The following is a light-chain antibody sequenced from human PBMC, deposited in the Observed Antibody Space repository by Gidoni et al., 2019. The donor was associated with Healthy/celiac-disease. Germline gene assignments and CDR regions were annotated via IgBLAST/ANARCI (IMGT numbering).Light chain of an antibody. V-gene: IGKV4-1*01. Sequence: VMTQPPDSLPVSLGERATFHCKSSQSVLYSSNNKNYLAWYQQKPGQPPKLLIYWASTRESGVPDRFSGSGSGTDFTLTISSLQAEDVAVYYCQQYYSTPYTFGQGTKLEIK. CDR3: QQYYSTPYT. J-gene: IGKJ2*01. CDR1: QSVLYSSNNKNY. CDR2: WAS.